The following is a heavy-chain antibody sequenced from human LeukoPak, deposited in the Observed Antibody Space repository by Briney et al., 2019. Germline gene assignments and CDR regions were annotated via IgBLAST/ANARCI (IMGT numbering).Heavy chain of an antibody. CDR3: AIHPRRLVVVAATPWS. CDR1: GGSISSSSYY. D-gene: IGHD2-15*01. V-gene: IGHV4-39*01. CDR2: IYYSGST. J-gene: IGHJ5*02. Sequence: PSETLSLTCTVSGGSISSSSYYWGWIRQPPWKGLEWIGSIYYSGSTYYNPSLKSRVTISVDTSKNQFSLKLSSVTAADQAVYYCAIHPRRLVVVAATPWSWDQGTLVTVSS.